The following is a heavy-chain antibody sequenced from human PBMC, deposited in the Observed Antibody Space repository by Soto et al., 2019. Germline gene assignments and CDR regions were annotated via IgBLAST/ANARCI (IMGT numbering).Heavy chain of an antibody. V-gene: IGHV1-18*01. J-gene: IGHJ3*02. Sequence: ASVKVSCKASGYTFTSYGISWVRQAPGQGLEWMGWISAYNGNTNYAQKLQGRVTMTTDTSTSTASMELRSLRSDDTAVYYCASLAAPCSSTSCNRGSGAFDIWGQGTMVTVSS. CDR1: GYTFTSYG. CDR2: ISAYNGNT. CDR3: ASLAAPCSSTSCNRGSGAFDI. D-gene: IGHD2-2*01.